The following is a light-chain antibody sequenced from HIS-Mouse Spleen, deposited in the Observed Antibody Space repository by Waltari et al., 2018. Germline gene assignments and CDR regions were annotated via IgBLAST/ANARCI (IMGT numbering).Light chain of an antibody. CDR1: SSDVGGYNY. CDR2: DVS. Sequence: QSALTQPASVSGSPGQSIPISCTGTSSDVGGYNYVPWYHQHPGKAPKLMIYDVSNRPSGVSNRFSGSKSGNTASLTISGLQAEDEADYYCSSYTSSSTEVFGGGTKLTVL. J-gene: IGLJ2*01. V-gene: IGLV2-14*03. CDR3: SSYTSSSTEV.